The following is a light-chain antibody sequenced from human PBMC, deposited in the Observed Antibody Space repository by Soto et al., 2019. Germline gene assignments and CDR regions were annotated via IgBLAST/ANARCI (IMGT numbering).Light chain of an antibody. CDR1: QSISSW. J-gene: IGKJ1*01. CDR2: DAS. CDR3: QQYNSYPRT. Sequence: DIQMTQSPSTLSASVGDRVTITCRARQSISSWLAWYQQKPGKAPKFLIYDASSLESGVPSRFSGSGSGTEFTLTISSLQPDDFATYYCQQYNSYPRTFGRGTKVEIK. V-gene: IGKV1-5*01.